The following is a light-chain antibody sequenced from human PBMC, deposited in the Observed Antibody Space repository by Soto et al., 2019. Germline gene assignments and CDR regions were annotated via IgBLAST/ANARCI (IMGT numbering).Light chain of an antibody. CDR1: QSVSSNY. V-gene: IGKV3-20*01. CDR2: RAS. J-gene: IGKJ4*01. CDR3: QQYGSAPLT. Sequence: EIVLTQSPGTLSLSPGERATLSCRASQSVSSNYLAWYQQKPGQAPKVIIYRASIRATGIPDRFTGSGSGTDFTLTISRLEPEDFAVYCCQQYGSAPLTFGGGTKVEIK.